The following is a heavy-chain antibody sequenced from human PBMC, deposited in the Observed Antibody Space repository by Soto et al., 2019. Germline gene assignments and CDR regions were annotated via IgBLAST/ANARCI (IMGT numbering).Heavy chain of an antibody. Sequence: PSETLSLTCAVSGGSISSGGYHWSWIRQPPGKGLEWIGYISNSGSTNYNPSLESRVTITVETSKNQISLNLIFVTAADTAVYYCAATPRYWGQGTLVIVS. CDR3: AATPRY. CDR1: GGSISSGGYH. V-gene: IGHV4-61*08. CDR2: ISNSGST. J-gene: IGHJ4*02.